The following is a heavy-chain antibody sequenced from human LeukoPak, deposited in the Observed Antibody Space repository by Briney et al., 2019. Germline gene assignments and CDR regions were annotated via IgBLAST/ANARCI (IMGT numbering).Heavy chain of an antibody. V-gene: IGHV3-48*02. CDR3: ARGSSAPDY. CDR1: GFTFSDYT. D-gene: IGHD6-25*01. CDR2: ISRSRDAI. Sequence: PGGSLRLSCAASGFTFSDYTMNWVRQAPGKGLECISYISRSRDAIYYADSVKGRFAISRDNAKNSVYLQMNSLRDEDTAVYYCARGSSAPDYWGQGTLVIVSS. J-gene: IGHJ4*02.